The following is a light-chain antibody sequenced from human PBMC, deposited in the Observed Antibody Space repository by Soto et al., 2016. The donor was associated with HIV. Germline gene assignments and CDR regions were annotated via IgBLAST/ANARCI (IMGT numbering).Light chain of an antibody. J-gene: IGKJ1*01. CDR3: QQYDRFPWT. CDR2: KAS. V-gene: IGKV1-5*03. Sequence: DIQMTQSPSSLSASVGDRVTITCRASQGVTRYLAWFQKKSGQVPKLLIYKASSLKSGVPPRFSGTGSGTEFSLTISGLQSDDSATYYCQQYDRFPWTFGQGTGVEI. CDR1: QGVTRY.